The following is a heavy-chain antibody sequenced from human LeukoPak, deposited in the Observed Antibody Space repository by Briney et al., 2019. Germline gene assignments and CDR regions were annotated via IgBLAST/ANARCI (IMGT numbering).Heavy chain of an antibody. CDR1: GGSISSYY. CDR2: IYYSGST. V-gene: IGHV4-59*08. CDR3: ARHCSGDSCHQIYLEY. D-gene: IGHD2-15*01. Sequence: SGTLSLTCTVSGGSISSYYWSWIRQPPGKGLEWIGYIYYSGSTNYNPSLKSRVTISIDTSKKHFSLKLTSVTAADTAVYYCARHCSGDSCHQIYLEYWGQGTLVTVSS. J-gene: IGHJ4*02.